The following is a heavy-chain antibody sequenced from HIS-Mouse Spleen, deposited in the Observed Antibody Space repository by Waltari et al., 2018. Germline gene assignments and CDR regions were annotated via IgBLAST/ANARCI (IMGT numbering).Heavy chain of an antibody. J-gene: IGHJ4*02. CDR2: IYYSGST. Sequence: QVQLQESGPGLVKPSETLSLTCTVSGGSISSYYWSWIRQPPGKGLEWIGYIYYSGSTNYSPTLKGRVTISVDTSKNQCSLKLSSVTAADTAVYYCARGGLLAATYYFDYWGQGTLVTVSS. CDR3: ARGGLLAATYYFDY. CDR1: GGSISSYY. D-gene: IGHD2-15*01. V-gene: IGHV4-59*08.